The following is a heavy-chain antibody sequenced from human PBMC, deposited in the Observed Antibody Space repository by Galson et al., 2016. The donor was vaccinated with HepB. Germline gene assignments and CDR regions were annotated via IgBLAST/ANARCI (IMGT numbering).Heavy chain of an antibody. CDR1: GGSISSSTYY. V-gene: IGHV4-39*01. J-gene: IGHJ3*02. Sequence: SETLSLTCTASGGSISSSTYYWGWIRQSPGKGLEWIGSAFFGGSTYYSPSFESRVAISVDTYKNEFSLKLTSVSAADTGVYYCARHVGDFWRSNYPDIAFDIWGQGTMITVSS. CDR2: AFFGGST. D-gene: IGHD3-3*01. CDR3: ARHVGDFWRSNYPDIAFDI.